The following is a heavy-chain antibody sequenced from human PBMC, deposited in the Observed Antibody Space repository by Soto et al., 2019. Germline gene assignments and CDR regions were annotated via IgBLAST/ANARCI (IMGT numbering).Heavy chain of an antibody. Sequence: GASVKVSCKASGGTFSSYAISWVRQAPGQGLEWMGGIIPIFGTANYAQKFQGRVTITADESTSTAYMELSSLRSEDTAVYYCARADLGCCSSTSCYSLVSWFDPWGQGTLVTVSS. J-gene: IGHJ5*02. CDR2: IIPIFGTA. D-gene: IGHD2-2*01. V-gene: IGHV1-69*13. CDR1: GGTFSSYA. CDR3: ARADLGCCSSTSCYSLVSWFDP.